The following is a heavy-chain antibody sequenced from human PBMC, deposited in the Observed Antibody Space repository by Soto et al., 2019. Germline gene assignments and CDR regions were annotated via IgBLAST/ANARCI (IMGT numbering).Heavy chain of an antibody. CDR1: GFIFSSYG. V-gene: IGHV3-33*01. CDR3: VRGGVHGDNDPSYFIY. CDR2: IWFDGSEK. D-gene: IGHD4-17*01. J-gene: IGHJ1*01. Sequence: QVQLVEFGGGVVQPGRSQRLSCSASGFIFSSYGIHWVRQAPGKGLEWVAVIWFDGSEKYYADSVKGRFSISRDNSKSTVYLQMDSLRVDDTAVYYCVRGGVHGDNDPSYFIYWGQGTLVTVSS.